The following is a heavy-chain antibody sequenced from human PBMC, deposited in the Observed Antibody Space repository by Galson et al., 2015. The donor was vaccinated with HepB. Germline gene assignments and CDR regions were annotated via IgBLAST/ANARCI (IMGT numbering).Heavy chain of an antibody. CDR2: ISYDGSNK. CDR1: GFTFSSYG. J-gene: IGHJ6*02. Sequence: SLRLSCAASGFTFSSYGMHWVRQAPGKGLEWVAVISYDGSNKYYADSVKGRFTISRDNSKNTLYLQMNSLRAEDTAVYYCAKSEAILAYGMDVWGQGTTVTVSS. V-gene: IGHV3-30*18. CDR3: AKSEAILAYGMDV.